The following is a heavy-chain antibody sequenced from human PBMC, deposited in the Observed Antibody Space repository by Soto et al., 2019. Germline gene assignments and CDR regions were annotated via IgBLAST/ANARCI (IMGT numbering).Heavy chain of an antibody. CDR2: ISGSGGST. CDR1: GFTFSSYA. J-gene: IGHJ4*02. V-gene: IGHV3-23*01. D-gene: IGHD3-9*01. Sequence: PGGSLRLSCAASGFTFSSYAMSWVRQAPGKGLEWVSAISGSGGSTYYADSVKGRFTISRDNSKNTLYLQMDSLRAEDTAVYYCANTVGILTGYYTPFGPLDYWGQGTLVTVSS. CDR3: ANTVGILTGYYTPFGPLDY.